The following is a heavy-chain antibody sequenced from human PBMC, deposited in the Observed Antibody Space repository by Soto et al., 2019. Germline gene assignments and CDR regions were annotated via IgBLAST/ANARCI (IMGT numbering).Heavy chain of an antibody. CDR2: IYHSGST. CDR3: AREVPAATYYYYYYGMDV. J-gene: IGHJ6*02. V-gene: IGHV4-38-2*02. CDR1: GYSISSGYY. Sequence: PSETLSLTCAVSGYSISSGYYWGWIRQPPGKGLEWIGSIYHSGSTYYNPSLKSRVTISVDTSKNQFSLKLSSVTAADTAVYYCAREVPAATYYYYYYGMDVWGQGTTVTVSS. D-gene: IGHD2-2*01.